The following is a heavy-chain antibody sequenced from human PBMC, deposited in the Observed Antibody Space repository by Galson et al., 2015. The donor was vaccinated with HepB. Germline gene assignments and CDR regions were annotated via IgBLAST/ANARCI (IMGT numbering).Heavy chain of an antibody. V-gene: IGHV3-23*01. CDR1: GFTFSSFL. CDR2: ISGSGGRT. Sequence: SLRLSCAGSGFTFSSFLMNWVRQRPGEGLEWVSSISGSGGRTFYADSVKGRFTISRDRSTNTLYLEMTSLTVDDTAVYYCSKDRRITVPRAGDYWGQGTLVTVSS. CDR3: SKDRRITVPRAGDY. D-gene: IGHD3-10*01. J-gene: IGHJ4*02.